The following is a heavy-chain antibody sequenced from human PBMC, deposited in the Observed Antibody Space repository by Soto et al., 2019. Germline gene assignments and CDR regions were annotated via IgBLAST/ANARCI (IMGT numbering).Heavy chain of an antibody. D-gene: IGHD3-22*01. CDR3: ARDYYDSIGSTAAET. CDR2: ISSSSSTI. J-gene: IGHJ5*02. V-gene: IGHV3-48*01. CDR1: GFTFSSYS. Sequence: EVQLVEYGGGVVQPGGSLRLSCAASGFTFSSYSMNWVRKAPGKGLEWVSYISSSSSTIYYADSVKGRFTISRDNAKNSLYLQMNSLRAEDTAVYYCARDYYDSIGSTAAETWGQGTLVTVSS.